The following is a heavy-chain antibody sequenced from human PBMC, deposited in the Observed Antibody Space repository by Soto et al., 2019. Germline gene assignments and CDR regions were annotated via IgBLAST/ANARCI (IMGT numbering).Heavy chain of an antibody. J-gene: IGHJ6*02. CDR3: AKDIYNSSGWYVDQDYYYYYGMDV. Sequence: GGSLRLSCAASGFTFSSYGMHWVRQAPGKGLEWVAVISYDGSNKYYADSVKRRFTISRDNSKNTLYLQMNSLRAEDTAVYYCAKDIYNSSGWYVDQDYYYYYGMDVWGQGTTVTVSS. CDR2: ISYDGSNK. CDR1: GFTFSSYG. D-gene: IGHD6-19*01. V-gene: IGHV3-30*18.